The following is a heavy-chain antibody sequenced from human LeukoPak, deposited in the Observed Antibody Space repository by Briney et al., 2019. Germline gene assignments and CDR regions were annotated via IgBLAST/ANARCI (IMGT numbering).Heavy chain of an antibody. V-gene: IGHV4-34*01. J-gene: IGHJ5*02. Sequence: PSETLSLTCAVYGGSFSGYYWSWIRQPPGKGLEWIGEINHSGSTNYNPSLKSRVTISVDTSKNQFSLKLSSVTAADTAVYYCARGATMVRGVIISRWFDPWGQGTLVTISS. CDR1: GGSFSGYY. CDR3: ARGATMVRGVIISRWFDP. D-gene: IGHD3-10*01. CDR2: INHSGST.